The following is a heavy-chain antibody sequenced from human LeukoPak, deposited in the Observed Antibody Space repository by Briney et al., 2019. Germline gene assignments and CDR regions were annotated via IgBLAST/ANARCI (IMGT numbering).Heavy chain of an antibody. CDR2: IIPIFGTA. CDR3: ARRSGFVVVPAAIPAFDI. J-gene: IGHJ3*02. CDR1: GGTFSSYA. Sequence: GASVKVSCKASGGTFSSYAISWARQAPGQRLEWMGGIIPIFGTANYAQKFQGRVTITADESTSTAYMELSSLRSEDTAVYYCARRSGFVVVPAAIPAFDIWGQGTMVTVSS. D-gene: IGHD2-2*02. V-gene: IGHV1-69*13.